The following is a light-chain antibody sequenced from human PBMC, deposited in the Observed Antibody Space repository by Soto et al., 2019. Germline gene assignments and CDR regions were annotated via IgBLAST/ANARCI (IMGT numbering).Light chain of an antibody. CDR2: AAS. CDR1: QGIRNN. V-gene: IGKV1-6*01. J-gene: IGKJ1*01. CDR3: LQEYNYPRT. Sequence: AIQMTQSPSSLSASVGDRVTITCRASQGIRNNLGWYQQKPGKAPKLLIYAASTLQSGVPSRFSGTGSGTDFTLTISSLQPEDFATYYCLQEYNYPRTFGQGTKVEIK.